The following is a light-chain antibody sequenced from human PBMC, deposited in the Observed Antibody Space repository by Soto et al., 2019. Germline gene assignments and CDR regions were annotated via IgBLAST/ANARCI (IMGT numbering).Light chain of an antibody. CDR3: QQYGSSPWT. V-gene: IGKV3-20*01. CDR2: GAS. J-gene: IGKJ1*01. Sequence: EIVLTQSPGALSMSPGERATLSCRASQSVRSSYLAWYQQNPGQAPRLLIYGASSRATGISDRFSGSGSGTDFTLTISILEPEDFAVYCCQQYGSSPWTFGQGTKVEIK. CDR1: QSVRSSY.